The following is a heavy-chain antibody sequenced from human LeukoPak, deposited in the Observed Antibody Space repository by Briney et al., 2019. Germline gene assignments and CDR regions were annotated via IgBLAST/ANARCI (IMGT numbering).Heavy chain of an antibody. D-gene: IGHD3-10*01. CDR1: GGSISSGGYS. J-gene: IGHJ5*02. CDR3: ARDQYSGSGSYLGVSWFDP. V-gene: IGHV4-30-2*01. Sequence: SETLSLTCAVSGGSISSGGYSWSWIRQPPGKGLEWTGYIYHSGSTYYNPSLKRRVTVSVDRSKNQFSLKLSSVTAAATAMYYCARDQYSGSGSYLGVSWFDPWGQGTLVTVSS. CDR2: IYHSGST.